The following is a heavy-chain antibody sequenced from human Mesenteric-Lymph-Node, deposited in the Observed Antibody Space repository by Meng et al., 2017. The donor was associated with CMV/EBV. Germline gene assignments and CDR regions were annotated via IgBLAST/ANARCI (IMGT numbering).Heavy chain of an antibody. D-gene: IGHD2-15*01. CDR1: VYTFSNHY. CDR3: ARLGTSTPPFYLDY. J-gene: IGHJ4*02. Sequence: SVYTFSNHYIPWVRQAPGQGLEWLGAINAGGGNGGYAERFQGRISLTRDTSTSTVYMELSSLRSDDSAVYYCARLGTSTPPFYLDYWGQGTLVTVSS. CDR2: INAGGGNG. V-gene: IGHV1-46*01.